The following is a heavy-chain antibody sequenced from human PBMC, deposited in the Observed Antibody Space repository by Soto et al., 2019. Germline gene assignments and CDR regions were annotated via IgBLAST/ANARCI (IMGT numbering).Heavy chain of an antibody. CDR3: ARERKERGIDY. Sequence: SETLSLTCTVSGGSICSYYWSCIRQPPGKGLEWIGYIYYSGSTNYNPSLKSRVTISVDTSKNQFSLKLSSVTAADTAVYYCARERKERGIDYWGQGTLVTVSS. CDR2: IYYSGST. CDR1: GGSICSYY. J-gene: IGHJ4*02. D-gene: IGHD1-1*01. V-gene: IGHV4-59*01.